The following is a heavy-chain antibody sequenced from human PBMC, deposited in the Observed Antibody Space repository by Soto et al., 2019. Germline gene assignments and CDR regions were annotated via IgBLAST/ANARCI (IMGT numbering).Heavy chain of an antibody. Sequence: GGSLRLSCAASGFTFSNYAMSWVRQAPGKGLEWVSAISGSGGSTYYADSVRGRFTISRDNSKNTLYLQMNSLGAEDTAVYYCAKEMYSSGAYYFYFGMDVWGQATTVTVPS. J-gene: IGHJ6*02. CDR3: AKEMYSSGAYYFYFGMDV. V-gene: IGHV3-23*01. CDR1: GFTFSNYA. D-gene: IGHD6-25*01. CDR2: ISGSGGST.